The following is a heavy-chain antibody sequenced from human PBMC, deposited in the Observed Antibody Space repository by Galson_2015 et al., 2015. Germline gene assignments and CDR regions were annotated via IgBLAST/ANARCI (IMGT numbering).Heavy chain of an antibody. CDR1: GFTLSSDG. D-gene: IGHD3-10*01. J-gene: IGHJ5*02. Sequence: ALRLSCEAHGFTLSSDGMQWVRQAGGKGLEWVAMIYYDGSNKDHADSVKGRFIISRDNSKNTLYLQMSSLRAEDTAVYYCASNLNQFQISGTWFDPWGQGTLVAVSS. V-gene: IGHV3-33*01. CDR3: ASNLNQFQISGTWFDP. CDR2: IYYDGSNK.